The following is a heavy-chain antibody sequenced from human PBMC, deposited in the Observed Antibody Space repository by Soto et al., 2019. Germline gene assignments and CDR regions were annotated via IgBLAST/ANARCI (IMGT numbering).Heavy chain of an antibody. D-gene: IGHD2-2*01. J-gene: IGHJ6*02. V-gene: IGHV3-48*03. CDR1: GFTCTGYE. CDR3: ARESCSSSSCSTRYGMDV. Sequence: PWGSLILSCVASGFTCTGYEMNWVRQAPGQGLEWVSYISSSGNSKYYADSVKGRFTISRDNAKNSLYLQMNSLRAEDTAIYYCARESCSSSSCSTRYGMDVWAQGSTVTVSS. CDR2: ISSSGNSK.